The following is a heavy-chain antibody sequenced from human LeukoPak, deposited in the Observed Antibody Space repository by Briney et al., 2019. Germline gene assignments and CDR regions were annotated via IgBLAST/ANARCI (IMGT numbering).Heavy chain of an antibody. J-gene: IGHJ4*02. Sequence: PSETLSLTCTVSGGSVSSGYYYLTWVRQPPGEGLDWIGNIYNTGNTYYNPSLESRVTILVDTSKNRLSLNLRSVTAADTAVYYCARAANPSCHECLSVWSQGTLVTVSP. CDR1: GGSVSSGYYY. V-gene: IGHV4-61*01. CDR3: ARAANPSCHECLSV. CDR2: IYNTGNT. D-gene: IGHD2-2*01.